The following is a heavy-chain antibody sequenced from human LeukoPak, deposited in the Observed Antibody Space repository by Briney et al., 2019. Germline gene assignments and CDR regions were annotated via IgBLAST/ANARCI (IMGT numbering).Heavy chain of an antibody. J-gene: IGHJ4*02. Sequence: SVKVSCKASGGTFSSYAISWVRQAPGQGLEWMGRIIPIFGTANYAQKFQGRVTITTDESTSTAYMELSSLRSEDTAVYYCARATRGGDQPSLDYWGQGTLVTVSS. CDR1: GGTFSSYA. CDR2: IIPIFGTA. CDR3: ARATRGGDQPSLDY. D-gene: IGHD2-21*02. V-gene: IGHV1-69*05.